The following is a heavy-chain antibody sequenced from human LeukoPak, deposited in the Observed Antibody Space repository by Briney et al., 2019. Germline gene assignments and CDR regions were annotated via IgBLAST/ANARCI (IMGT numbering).Heavy chain of an antibody. D-gene: IGHD3-10*01. Sequence: SQTLSLTCTVSGGSISSGGYYWSWIRQPPGKGLEWIGYIYHSGSTYYNPSLKSRVTISVDRSKNQFSLKLSSVTAADTAVYYCARGDGAYYGSGSYYRRNAFDIWGQGTMVTASS. CDR3: ARGDGAYYGSGSYYRRNAFDI. J-gene: IGHJ3*02. V-gene: IGHV4-30-2*01. CDR1: GGSISSGGYY. CDR2: IYHSGST.